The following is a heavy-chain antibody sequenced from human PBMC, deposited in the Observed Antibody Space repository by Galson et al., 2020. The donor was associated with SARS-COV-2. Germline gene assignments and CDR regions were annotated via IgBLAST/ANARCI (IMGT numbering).Heavy chain of an antibody. CDR2: IGPGGGTT. CDR3: AKDRGYYSGIDAFDI. V-gene: IGHV3-23*01. CDR1: DFPFATYA. D-gene: IGHD3-22*01. J-gene: IGHJ3*02. Sequence: GGSLRLSCAASDFPFATYAMSWVRQAPGKGLEWVSAIGPGGGTTHYADSVKGRFTISRDNSKNTLYLQMNSLRADDTAVYYCAKDRGYYSGIDAFDIWGQGTMVTVSS.